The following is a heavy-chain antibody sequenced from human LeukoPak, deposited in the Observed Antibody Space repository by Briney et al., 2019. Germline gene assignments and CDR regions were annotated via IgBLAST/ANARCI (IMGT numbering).Heavy chain of an antibody. CDR1: GFTFSSYE. Sequence: GGSLRLSCAASGFTFSSYEMNWVRQAPGKGLEWVSYISSSGSTTYYADSVKGRFTFSRDNAKNSLYLQMDSLRAEDTAVYYCARDIKYSGGSFFDYWGQGTLVTVSS. D-gene: IGHD2-21*01. CDR2: ISSSGSTT. V-gene: IGHV3-48*03. CDR3: ARDIKYSGGSFFDY. J-gene: IGHJ4*02.